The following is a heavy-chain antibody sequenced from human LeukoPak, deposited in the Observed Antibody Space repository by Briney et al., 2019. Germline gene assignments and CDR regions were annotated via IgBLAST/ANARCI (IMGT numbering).Heavy chain of an antibody. V-gene: IGHV3-48*04. CDR3: ARDSGLSEAFDI. Sequence: GGSLRLSCAASGFTFSGHNMNWVRQARGKGLEWISFVSISSGTIYYADSVNGRFRISRDNAKSSLDLEMNSLRAEDTAVYYCARDSGLSEAFDIWGQGTMVTVSS. CDR2: VSISSGTI. J-gene: IGHJ3*02. CDR1: GFTFSGHN. D-gene: IGHD1-26*01.